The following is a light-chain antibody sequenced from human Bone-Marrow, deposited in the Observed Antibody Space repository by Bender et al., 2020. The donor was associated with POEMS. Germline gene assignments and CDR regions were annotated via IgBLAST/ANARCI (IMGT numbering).Light chain of an antibody. J-gene: IGLJ3*02. CDR2: DVS. Sequence: QSALTQPASVSGSPGQSITISCTGASSDVGGYNHVSWYQQHPGRAPKLMLYDVSVRPSGVSNRFSGSKSGSTASLTISGLQAEDEADYYCSSYAGDYNLVFGGGTKLTVL. V-gene: IGLV2-14*03. CDR3: SSYAGDYNLV. CDR1: SSDVGGYNH.